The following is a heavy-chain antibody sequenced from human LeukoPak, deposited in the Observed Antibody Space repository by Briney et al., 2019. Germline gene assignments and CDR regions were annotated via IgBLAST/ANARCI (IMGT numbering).Heavy chain of an antibody. CDR3: TRENRPFCPFAY. V-gene: IGHV4-4*02. CDR1: GGPIDITNY. Sequence: KPSETLSLTCGVSGGPIDITNYWSWIRPAPGKGLEWIGEISHDGTRNYNPSLRSRVAMSLDRANNQFSLSLTSATAAATAVYYCTRENRPFCPFAYWGQGVLVTVSS. J-gene: IGHJ4*02. CDR2: ISHDGTR. D-gene: IGHD2/OR15-2a*01.